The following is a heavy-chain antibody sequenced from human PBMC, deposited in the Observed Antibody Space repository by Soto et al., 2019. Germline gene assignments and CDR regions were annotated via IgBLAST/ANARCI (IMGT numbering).Heavy chain of an antibody. Sequence: QVQLVESGGGVVQPGRSLRLSCAASGFTFSSYGMHWIRQAPGKGLEWLALISYDGSTKYYADAVKGRFTISRDNSKKTLFLQMNSLRADDTALYYCAKAVSGTTNWFDPWGQGTLVTVSS. D-gene: IGHD3-10*01. CDR3: AKAVSGTTNWFDP. J-gene: IGHJ5*02. CDR1: GFTFSSYG. V-gene: IGHV3-30*18. CDR2: ISYDGSTK.